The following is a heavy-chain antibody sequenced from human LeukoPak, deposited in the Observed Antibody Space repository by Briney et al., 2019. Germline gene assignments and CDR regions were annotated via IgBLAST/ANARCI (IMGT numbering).Heavy chain of an antibody. CDR3: ARRGGSSSWYGGGAFDI. D-gene: IGHD6-13*01. CDR1: GFTFSSYW. CDR2: IKQDGSEK. J-gene: IGHJ3*02. Sequence: GGSLRLSCAASGFTFSSYWMSWVRQAPGKGLEWVANIKQDGSEKYYVDSVKGRFTISRDNAKNSLYLQMNSLRAEDTAVYYCARRGGSSSWYGGGAFDIWGQGTMVTVSS. V-gene: IGHV3-7*01.